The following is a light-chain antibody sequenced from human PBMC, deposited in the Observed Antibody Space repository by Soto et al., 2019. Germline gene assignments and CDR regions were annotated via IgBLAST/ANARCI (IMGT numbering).Light chain of an antibody. CDR2: DDR. CDR3: QVWDSTSEHVV. Sequence: SYELTQPPSVSVAPGQKARIACGGDNIETKSVHWSQQKPGQAPVLVVYDDRDRPSGIPERFSGSNSGNAATLTIRRVEAGDEADYYCQVWDSTSEHVVFGGGTQLTVL. V-gene: IGLV3-21*02. CDR1: NIETKS. J-gene: IGLJ7*01.